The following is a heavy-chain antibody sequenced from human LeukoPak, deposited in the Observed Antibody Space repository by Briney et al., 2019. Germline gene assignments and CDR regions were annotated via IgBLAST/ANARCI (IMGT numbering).Heavy chain of an antibody. CDR1: VYIFTGYC. CDR3: ARGRGGCGGSNWFDP. V-gene: IGHV1-2*02. Sequence: ASVKVSCKASVYIFTGYCMHWVRQAPGQGLEWMGWINPNSGGTVYAQKFQGRVTMTRDMSISTAYMELNRLKSDDTAMYYCARGRGGCGGSNWFDPWGQGTLVTVSS. D-gene: IGHD6-19*01. CDR2: INPNSGGT. J-gene: IGHJ5*02.